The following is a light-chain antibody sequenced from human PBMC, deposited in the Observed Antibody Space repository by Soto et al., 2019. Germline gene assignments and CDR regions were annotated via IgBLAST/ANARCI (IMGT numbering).Light chain of an antibody. CDR1: SSNTGGNS. Sequence: QSVVTQPTSVSSAPRQRVTISCCGSSSNTGGNSVSWYQQLPGTAPKLLIYDDDKRPSGIPDRFSGSKSGTSATLGIAGFQTGDEADYYCGSWDSSLSAYVFGTGTKVTVL. J-gene: IGLJ1*01. CDR2: DDD. V-gene: IGLV1-51*01. CDR3: GSWDSSLSAYV.